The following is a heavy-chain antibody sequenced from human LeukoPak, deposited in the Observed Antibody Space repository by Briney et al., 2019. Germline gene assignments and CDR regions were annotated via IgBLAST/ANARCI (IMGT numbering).Heavy chain of an antibody. D-gene: IGHD3-16*01. J-gene: IGHJ6*04. CDR1: GFTFGDYW. Sequence: GGSLRLSCAVSGFTFGDYWMTWVRQAPGRRLEWVANIKEDGSDKQYVDSVQGRFTISRDNAENSLYLQMNSLRAEDTAVYYCVRESSVWVGPGIGRPLDVWGKGTAVTVSS. CDR2: IKEDGSDK. CDR3: VRESSVWVGPGIGRPLDV. V-gene: IGHV3-7*01.